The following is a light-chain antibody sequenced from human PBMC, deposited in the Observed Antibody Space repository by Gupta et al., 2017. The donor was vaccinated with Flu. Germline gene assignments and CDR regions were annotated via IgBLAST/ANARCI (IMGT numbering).Light chain of an antibody. CDR1: SSDVGTYNY. CDR3: SSYTNTNTLVV. J-gene: IGLJ2*01. CDR2: EVS. Sequence: QSAVTHPASVSGRPVQSITMSCPGTSSDVGTYNYVSWYQQHPGKAPKLMIFEVSHRPSGVSNRFSGSKSGNTASLTISGLQAEDEADYYCSSYTNTNTLVVFGGGTKLTVL. V-gene: IGLV2-14*01.